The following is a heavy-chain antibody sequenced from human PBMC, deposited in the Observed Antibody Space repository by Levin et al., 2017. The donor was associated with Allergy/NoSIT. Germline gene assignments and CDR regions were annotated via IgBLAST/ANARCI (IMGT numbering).Heavy chain of an antibody. V-gene: IGHV1-2*06. J-gene: IGHJ3*02. CDR3: ARGYYDSSGPIDAFDI. CDR2: INPNSGGT. CDR1: GYTFTGYY. D-gene: IGHD3-22*01. Sequence: VASVKVSCKASGYTFTGYYMHWVRQAPGQGLEWMGRINPNSGGTNYAQKFQGRVTMTRDTSISTAYMELSRLRSDDTAVYYCARGYYDSSGPIDAFDIWGQGTMVTVSS.